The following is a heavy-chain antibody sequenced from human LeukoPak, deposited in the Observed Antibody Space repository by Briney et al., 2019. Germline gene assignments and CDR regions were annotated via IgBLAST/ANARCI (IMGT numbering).Heavy chain of an antibody. Sequence: SETLSLTCTVSGDSISSYYRSWIRQPPGKGLEWIGYLSYSGSTNYNPSLKSRVTVSLDTSKNQFSLKLSSVTAADTAVYYCARDTDYYGSAYMDVWGKGTTVTVSS. J-gene: IGHJ6*03. D-gene: IGHD3-10*01. V-gene: IGHV4-59*01. CDR1: GDSISSYY. CDR3: ARDTDYYGSAYMDV. CDR2: LSYSGST.